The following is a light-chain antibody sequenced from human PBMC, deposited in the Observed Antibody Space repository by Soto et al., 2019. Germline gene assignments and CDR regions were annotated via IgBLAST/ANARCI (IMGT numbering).Light chain of an antibody. CDR3: QQSNSYSGM. J-gene: IGKJ1*01. V-gene: IGKV1-5*01. Sequence: DIQMTQSPSTLSASVGDRVTVTCRASQTIGSWLAWYQQKPGRAPKLLIFDASSLESGVPSRFSGNGSGTEFTLTISGLQPDDFASYYSQQSNSYSGMFGQGTKVDIK. CDR1: QTIGSW. CDR2: DAS.